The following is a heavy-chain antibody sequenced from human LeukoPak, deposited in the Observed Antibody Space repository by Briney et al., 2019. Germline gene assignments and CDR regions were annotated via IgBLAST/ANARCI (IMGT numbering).Heavy chain of an antibody. CDR3: AKGAAYHDSSGYSVFDY. CDR2: IRYDGSKK. J-gene: IGHJ4*02. D-gene: IGHD3-22*01. Sequence: PGGSLRLSCAASGFTFSSYDMHWVRQAPGKGLEWMAFIRYDGSKKYYADSVEGRFTFSRDNSKNTLYLQLNSLRAEDTAVYYCAKGAAYHDSSGYSVFDYWGQGTLVTVSS. CDR1: GFTFSSYD. V-gene: IGHV3-30*02.